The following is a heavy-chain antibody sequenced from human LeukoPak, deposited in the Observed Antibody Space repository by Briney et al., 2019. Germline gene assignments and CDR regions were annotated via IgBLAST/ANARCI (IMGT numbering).Heavy chain of an antibody. CDR2: IYSSGST. D-gene: IGHD2-2*01. Sequence: SETLSLTCTVSGGSISSYYWSWIRQPAGKGLEWNGRIYSSGSTNYNPSLKSRLTMSVDTSKKQFSLRLSSVTAADTAVYYCARESGYCSSDSCTEFDYWGQGILVTVSS. CDR1: GGSISSYY. J-gene: IGHJ4*02. V-gene: IGHV4-4*07. CDR3: ARESGYCSSDSCTEFDY.